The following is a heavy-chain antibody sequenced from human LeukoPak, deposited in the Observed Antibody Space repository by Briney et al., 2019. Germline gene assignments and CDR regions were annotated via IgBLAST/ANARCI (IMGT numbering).Heavy chain of an antibody. J-gene: IGHJ4*02. CDR1: GFTFSSYS. V-gene: IGHV3-21*01. D-gene: IGHD1-26*01. Sequence: GGSLRLSCAASGFTFSSYSMNWGRQAPGKGLEWVSSISSSSSYIYYADSVKGRFTISRDNAKNSLYLQMNSLRAEDTAVYYCAGYSGSYYIGDYWGQGTLVTVSS. CDR2: ISSSSSYI. CDR3: AGYSGSYYIGDY.